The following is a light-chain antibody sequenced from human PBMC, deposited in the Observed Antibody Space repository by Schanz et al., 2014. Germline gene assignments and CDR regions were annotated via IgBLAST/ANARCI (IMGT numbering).Light chain of an antibody. CDR3: QQYGSSPRT. J-gene: IGKJ1*01. CDR2: GAS. Sequence: EIVLTQSPATLSVSPGQMGTLSCRASQSISTNLAWYQQKPGQAPRLLIYGASSRATGIPDRFSGSGSGTDFTLTISRLEPEDFAVYYCQQYGSSPRTFGQGTKVEIK. CDR1: QSISTN. V-gene: IGKV3-20*01.